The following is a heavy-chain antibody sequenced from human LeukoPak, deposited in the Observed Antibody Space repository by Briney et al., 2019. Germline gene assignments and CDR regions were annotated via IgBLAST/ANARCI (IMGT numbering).Heavy chain of an antibody. CDR1: GGSISSGGYY. V-gene: IGHV4-31*03. CDR3: ASESTYRYNY. CDR2: IYDSGST. J-gene: IGHJ4*02. D-gene: IGHD5-18*01. Sequence: SETLSLTCTVSGGSISSGGYYWSWIRQHPGKGLEWIGYIYDSGSTYYNPSLKSRVTISVDTSKNQFSLKLSSVTAADTAVYYCASESTYRYNYWGQGTLVTASS.